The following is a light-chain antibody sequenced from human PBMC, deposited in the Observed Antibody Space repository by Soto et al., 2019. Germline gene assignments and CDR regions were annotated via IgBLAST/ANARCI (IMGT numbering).Light chain of an antibody. V-gene: IGKV1-33*01. Sequence: DIQMTQSPSSLSASVGDRVTITCQASQNINNYLNWYQQKPGRAPKLLIYDASNLEAGVPSRFRGSGSGTDFTFTISRLQPEDIATYYCQQYENLVTFGQGTRLEIK. CDR3: QQYENLVT. CDR1: QNINNY. CDR2: DAS. J-gene: IGKJ5*01.